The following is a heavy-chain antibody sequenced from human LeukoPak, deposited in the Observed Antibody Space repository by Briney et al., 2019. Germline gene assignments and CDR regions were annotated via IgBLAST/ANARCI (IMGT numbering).Heavy chain of an antibody. V-gene: IGHV3-23*01. D-gene: IGHD3-22*01. CDR2: ISNNGGYT. J-gene: IGHJ6*02. CDR3: AKGYYDSGYYYYGMDV. CDR1: GFTFSSSA. Sequence: GGSLRLSCAASGFTFSSSAMSWVRQAPGKGLEWVSTISNNGGYTYYADSVQGRFTISRDNSKSTLCLQMNSLRAEDTAVYYCAKGYYDSGYYYYGMDVWGQGTTVTVSS.